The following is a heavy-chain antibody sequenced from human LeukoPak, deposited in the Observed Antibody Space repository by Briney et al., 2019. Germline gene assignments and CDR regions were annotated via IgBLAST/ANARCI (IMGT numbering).Heavy chain of an antibody. Sequence: SETLSLTWTVSGVSITDSYCSWNRQPPGKGLEWIGYIYYTGSTEYHPSLKSRVTISLDTSQNQFSLKLTSVTAADTAVYYCARGYQSPEYYFDYWGQGNLVSVSS. CDR1: GVSITDSY. CDR2: IYYTGST. CDR3: ARGYQSPEYYFDY. J-gene: IGHJ4*02. V-gene: IGHV4-59*01. D-gene: IGHD2-2*01.